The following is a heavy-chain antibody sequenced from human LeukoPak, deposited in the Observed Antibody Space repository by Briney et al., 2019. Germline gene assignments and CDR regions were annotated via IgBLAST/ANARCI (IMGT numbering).Heavy chain of an antibody. CDR1: GGSISSGGYY. D-gene: IGHD6-13*01. J-gene: IGHJ5*02. Sequence: SETLSLTCTVSGGSISSGGYYWSWIRQPAGKGLEWIGRIYISGSTNYNPSLTSRVTISVDTSKNQFSLKLTSVTAADTAVYYCARDSEGRRSSWSAPASNWFDPWGQGTLVTVSS. CDR3: ARDSEGRRSSWSAPASNWFDP. V-gene: IGHV4-61*02. CDR2: IYISGST.